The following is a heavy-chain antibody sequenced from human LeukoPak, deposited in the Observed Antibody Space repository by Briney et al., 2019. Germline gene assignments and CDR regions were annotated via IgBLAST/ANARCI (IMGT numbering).Heavy chain of an antibody. J-gene: IGHJ4*02. D-gene: IGHD2-15*01. Sequence: GGSLRLSCSASGLPLSCYAVSWVRQARGKGVEWVSATSRCDAVTYYAGSVRGRFTISRDNSKDTLFLQMNSLRAEDAAVYYCAKAPATSCSGVYCYPFDHWGQGTLVTVSP. CDR2: TSRCDAVT. V-gene: IGHV3-23*01. CDR1: GLPLSCYA. CDR3: AKAPATSCSGVYCYPFDH.